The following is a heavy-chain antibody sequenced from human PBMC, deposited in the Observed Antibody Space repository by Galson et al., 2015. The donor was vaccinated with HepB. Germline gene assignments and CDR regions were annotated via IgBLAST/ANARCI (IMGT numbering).Heavy chain of an antibody. CDR2: ISWDGGRT. Sequence: SLRLSCAASGFTFDDYTMHWVRQAPGKGLEWVSLISWDGGRTYYADSVKGRFTISRDNSKNSLYLQMSSLRPEDTAFYYCAKEGEETSELDYWGQGTLVTVSS. J-gene: IGHJ4*02. V-gene: IGHV3-43*01. D-gene: IGHD1-14*01. CDR1: GFTFDDYT. CDR3: AKEGEETSELDY.